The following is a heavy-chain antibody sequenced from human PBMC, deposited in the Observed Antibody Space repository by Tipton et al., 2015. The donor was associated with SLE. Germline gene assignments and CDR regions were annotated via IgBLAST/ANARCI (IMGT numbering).Heavy chain of an antibody. J-gene: IGHJ6*03. Sequence: TLSLTCSVSGGSIRSYYWSWIRHPPGKTLEWIGEVSHSGGANYNPSLESRATVSLDRSNNEFSLRLSSVTAADTAVYYCARGVAGYFFYCYMDVWGKGTTVTISS. CDR1: GGSIRSYY. D-gene: IGHD2/OR15-2a*01. CDR3: ARGVAGYFFYCYMDV. V-gene: IGHV4-34*01. CDR2: VSHSGGA.